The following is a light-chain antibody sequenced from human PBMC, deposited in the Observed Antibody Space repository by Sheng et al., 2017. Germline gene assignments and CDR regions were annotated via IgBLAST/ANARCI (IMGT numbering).Light chain of an antibody. V-gene: IGKV1-6*01. J-gene: IGKJ1*01. CDR3: LQAYTHPRT. CDR2: KIS. CDR1: QDIDID. Sequence: AIQMTQFPSSLSASVGDAVTINCRASQDIDIDLGWYQQKSGKAPKLLIYKISTLNRGVPSRFSGYGSGTLFSLTITSLQPEDFATYYCLQAYTHPRTFGQGTKVEVK.